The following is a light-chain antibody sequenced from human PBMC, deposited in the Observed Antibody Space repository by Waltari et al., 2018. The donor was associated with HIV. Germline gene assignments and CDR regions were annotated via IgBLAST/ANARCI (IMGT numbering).Light chain of an antibody. CDR2: EGS. V-gene: IGLV2-23*01. Sequence: QSALTQPASVSGSPGQSITISCPGTSIDVGSYNLVPWYQQHPGKAPKLMIYEGSKRPSGVSNRFSGSKSGNTASLTISGLQAEDEADYYCCSYAGSSTVVFGGGTKLTVL. J-gene: IGLJ2*01. CDR3: CSYAGSSTVV. CDR1: SIDVGSYNL.